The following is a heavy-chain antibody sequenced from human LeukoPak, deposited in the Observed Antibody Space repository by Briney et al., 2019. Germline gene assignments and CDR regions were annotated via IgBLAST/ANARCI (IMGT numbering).Heavy chain of an antibody. V-gene: IGHV3-21*04. D-gene: IGHD3-10*01. J-gene: IGHJ4*02. CDR3: AKVYYYGSGSYYSSGDS. CDR1: GFTVSNYW. Sequence: PGGPLRLSSAASGFTVSNYWTQWRRQARGGGLVWVSSISSSSTYIDYAVSGKGRFTIYRDKSKNTLYMKMNSLRPEDTSVCYCAKVYYYGSGSYYSSGDSWGQGTLVTVSS. CDR2: ISSSSTYI.